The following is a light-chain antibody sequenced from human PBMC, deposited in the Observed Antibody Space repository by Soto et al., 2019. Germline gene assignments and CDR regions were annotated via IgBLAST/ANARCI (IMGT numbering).Light chain of an antibody. Sequence: EIVMTPSPATLSVSPGERATLSCRASQSVSSYLAWYQQKPGQAPRLLIYDASNRATGIPARFSGSESGTDFTLTISSLEPEDFAVHYCQQRSNWPRTFGQGTKVDIK. CDR2: DAS. CDR3: QQRSNWPRT. V-gene: IGKV3-11*01. CDR1: QSVSSY. J-gene: IGKJ1*01.